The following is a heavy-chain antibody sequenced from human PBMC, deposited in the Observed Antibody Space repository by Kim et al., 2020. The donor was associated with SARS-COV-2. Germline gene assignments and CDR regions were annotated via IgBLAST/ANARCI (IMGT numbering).Heavy chain of an antibody. V-gene: IGHV4-59*01. J-gene: IGHJ6*03. CDR1: GGSISSYY. CDR2: IYYSGST. D-gene: IGHD6-13*01. CDR3: ARGVGDSSSWRYYYYYYMYV. Sequence: SETLSLTCTVSGGSISSYYWSWIRQPPGKGLEWIGYIYYSGSTNYNPSLKSRVTISVDTSKNQFSLKLSSVTAADTAVYYCARGVGDSSSWRYYYYYYMYVWGKGTTVTVSS.